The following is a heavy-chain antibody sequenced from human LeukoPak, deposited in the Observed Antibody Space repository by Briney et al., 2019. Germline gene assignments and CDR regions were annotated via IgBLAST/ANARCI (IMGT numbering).Heavy chain of an antibody. D-gene: IGHD5-18*01. V-gene: IGHV3-23*01. CDR3: AKSLRIQLWSHYFDY. CDR1: AFTFETYW. J-gene: IGHJ4*02. Sequence: GGSLRLSCVALAFTFETYWMSWVRQAPGKGLEWVSAISGSGGSTYYADSVKGLSTISRDNSKNTLYLQITSLRAEDTAVYYCAKSLRIQLWSHYFDYWGQGTLVTVSS. CDR2: ISGSGGST.